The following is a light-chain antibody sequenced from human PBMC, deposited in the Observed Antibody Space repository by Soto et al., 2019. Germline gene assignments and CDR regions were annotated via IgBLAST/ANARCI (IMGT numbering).Light chain of an antibody. CDR1: NIGTKS. CDR3: QVCERFSDHNFV. J-gene: IGLJ1*01. CDR2: DDK. V-gene: IGLV3-21*02. Sequence: SYELTQPPSVSVSPGQTASITCGGDNIGTKSVHWYQQRPGQAPVLVVYDDKKRPSGIPERFSGSNSGNTATLTISRVETGDEADYYCQVCERFSDHNFVFGDGTKVPS.